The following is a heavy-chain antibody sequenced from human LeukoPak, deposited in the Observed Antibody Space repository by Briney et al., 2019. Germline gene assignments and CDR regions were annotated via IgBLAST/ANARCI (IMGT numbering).Heavy chain of an antibody. Sequence: GGPLRLSCSASGFAFSAGAMHWVRQAPGRGLEWLAFISYDGSNKDYAESVRGRFTISRDNPKSTLFLQKNSLRPEDTAVYYCARDLVYSSGWYAGELDHWGLGTLVIVSS. J-gene: IGHJ4*02. D-gene: IGHD6-19*01. CDR2: ISYDGSNK. CDR3: ARDLVYSSGWYAGELDH. V-gene: IGHV3-30*01. CDR1: GFAFSAGA.